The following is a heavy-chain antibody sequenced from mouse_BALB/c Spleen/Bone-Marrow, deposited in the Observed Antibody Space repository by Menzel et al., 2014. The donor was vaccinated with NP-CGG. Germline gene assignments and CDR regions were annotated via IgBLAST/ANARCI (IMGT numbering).Heavy chain of an antibody. D-gene: IGHD1-2*01. CDR2: IDPANGNT. V-gene: IGHV14-3*02. CDR3: ARIHYYGRAWFAY. Sequence: VQLQQSGAELVKPGASVKLSCTASGFNIKDTYMHWVKQRPEQGLEWIGRIDPANGNTKYDPKFQGKATITADTSSNTAYLQLSSLTSEDTAVYYCARIHYYGRAWFAYWGQGTLATVSA. CDR1: GFNIKDTY. J-gene: IGHJ3*01.